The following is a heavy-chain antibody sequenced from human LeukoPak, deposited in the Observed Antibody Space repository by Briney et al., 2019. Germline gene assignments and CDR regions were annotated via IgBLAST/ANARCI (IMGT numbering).Heavy chain of an antibody. V-gene: IGHV3-48*01. Sequence: GGSLRLSCAASGFTFSSYSMNWVRLAPGKGLEWVSYISSSSSAIYYVDSVKGRFTISRDNAKNSLFPQMNSLRAEDTAVYYCAREGYSWDCGRAYYYYYMDVWGKGTTVTVSS. D-gene: IGHD1-7*01. CDR2: ISSSSSAI. J-gene: IGHJ6*03. CDR3: AREGYSWDCGRAYYYYYMDV. CDR1: GFTFSSYS.